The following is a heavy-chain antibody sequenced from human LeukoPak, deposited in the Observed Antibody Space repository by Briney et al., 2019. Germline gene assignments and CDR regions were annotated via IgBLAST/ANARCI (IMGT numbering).Heavy chain of an antibody. D-gene: IGHD5-18*01. CDR2: INHSGST. J-gene: IGHJ4*02. Sequence: SETLSLTCAVYGGSFSGYYWSWIRQPPGKGLEWIGEINHSGSTNYNPSLKSRVTISVDTSKNQFSLKLSSVTAADTAVYYCAVNRGVQLWWRNGAFDYWGQGTLVTVSS. V-gene: IGHV4-34*01. CDR1: GGSFSGYY. CDR3: AVNRGVQLWWRNGAFDY.